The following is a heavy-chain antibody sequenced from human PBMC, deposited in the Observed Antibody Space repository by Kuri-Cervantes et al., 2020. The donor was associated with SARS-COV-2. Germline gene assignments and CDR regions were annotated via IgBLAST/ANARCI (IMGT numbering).Heavy chain of an antibody. CDR3: ARERASGWAGDFDY. Sequence: SVKVSCKASGGTFSSYAISWVRQAPGRGLEWMGGIIPIFGTANYAQKFQGRVTITTDESTSTAYMELSSLRSEDTAVYYCARERASGWAGDFDYWGQGTLVTVSS. D-gene: IGHD1-26*01. CDR1: GGTFSSYA. V-gene: IGHV1-69*05. CDR2: IIPIFGTA. J-gene: IGHJ4*02.